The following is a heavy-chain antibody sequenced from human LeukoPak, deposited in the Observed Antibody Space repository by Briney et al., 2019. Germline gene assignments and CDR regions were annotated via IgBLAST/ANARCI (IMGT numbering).Heavy chain of an antibody. CDR2: ISYDGSNK. Sequence: PGRSLRLSCAASGFTFSSYAMHWVRQAPGKGLEWVAVISYDGSNKYYADSVKGRFTISRDNSKNTLYLQMNSLRAEDTAVYYCASPSFNSSGYYRDAFDIWGQGTMVTVSS. J-gene: IGHJ3*02. V-gene: IGHV3-30-3*01. D-gene: IGHD3-22*01. CDR3: ASPSFNSSGYYRDAFDI. CDR1: GFTFSSYA.